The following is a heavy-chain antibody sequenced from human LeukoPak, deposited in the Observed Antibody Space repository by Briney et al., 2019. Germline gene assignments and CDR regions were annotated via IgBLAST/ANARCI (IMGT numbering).Heavy chain of an antibody. CDR1: GGSFSGYY. D-gene: IGHD3-3*01. Sequence: SETLSLTCAVYGGSFSGYYWSWIRQPPGKGLEWIGEINHSGSTNYNPSLKSRVTMSVDTSKNQFSLKLSSVTAADTAVYYCARDGFSHGPPDAFDIWGQGTMVTVSS. CDR3: ARDGFSHGPPDAFDI. CDR2: INHSGST. V-gene: IGHV4-34*01. J-gene: IGHJ3*02.